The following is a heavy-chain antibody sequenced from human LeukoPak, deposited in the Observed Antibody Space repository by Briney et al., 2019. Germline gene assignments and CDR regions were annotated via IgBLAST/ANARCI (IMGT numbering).Heavy chain of an antibody. CDR1: GGTFSSYA. CDR3: AGNLVSGGGDY. D-gene: IGHD3-16*01. J-gene: IGHJ4*02. CDR2: IIPIFGTA. Sequence: GASVKVSCKASGGTFSSYAISWVRQAPGQGLEWMGRIIPIFGTANYAQKFQGGVTITTDESTSTAYMELSSLRSEDTAVYYCAGNLVSGGGDYWGQGTLVTVSS. V-gene: IGHV1-69*05.